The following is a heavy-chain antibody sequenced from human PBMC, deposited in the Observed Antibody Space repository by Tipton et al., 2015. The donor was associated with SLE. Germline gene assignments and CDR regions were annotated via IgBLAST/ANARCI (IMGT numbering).Heavy chain of an antibody. J-gene: IGHJ4*02. D-gene: IGHD2-8*01. V-gene: IGHV3-30*02. CDR3: AKDPGGFNGDYPGDY. Sequence: SLRLSCAASGFTFNNYAMSWVRQAPGKGLEWVAFIRFDGGTENHADSVKGRFTISRDNPKNTLYLQMNDLRPEDTAVYYCAKDPGGFNGDYPGDYWGQGALVTVSS. CDR2: IRFDGGTE. CDR1: GFTFNNYA.